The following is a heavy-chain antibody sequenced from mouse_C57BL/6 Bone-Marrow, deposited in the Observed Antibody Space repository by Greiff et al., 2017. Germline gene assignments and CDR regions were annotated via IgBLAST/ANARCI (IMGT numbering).Heavy chain of an antibody. D-gene: IGHD2-3*01. Sequence: QVHVKQSGAELVRPGTSVKMSCKASGYTFTNYWIGWAKQRPGHGLEWIGDIYPGGGYTNYNEKFKGKATLTADKSSSTAYMQFSSLTSEDSAIYYCARLDGYSYFDYWGQGTTLTVSS. CDR2: IYPGGGYT. CDR1: GYTFTNYW. J-gene: IGHJ2*01. V-gene: IGHV1-63*01. CDR3: ARLDGYSYFDY.